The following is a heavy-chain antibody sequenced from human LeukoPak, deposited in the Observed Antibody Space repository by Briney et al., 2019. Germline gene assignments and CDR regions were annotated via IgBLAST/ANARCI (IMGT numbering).Heavy chain of an antibody. V-gene: IGHV3-30-3*01. CDR2: ISHYGNNK. Sequence: PGGSLRLSCAASGFTFSNYAMHWVRQAPGKGLEWVTIISHYGNNKYYADSVKGRFTISRDNSKNTLFLQMNSLRAEDTAVYYCARAPVVVLAATPLDYWGEGTLVTVSS. J-gene: IGHJ4*02. CDR3: ARAPVVVLAATPLDY. CDR1: GFTFSNYA. D-gene: IGHD2-2*02.